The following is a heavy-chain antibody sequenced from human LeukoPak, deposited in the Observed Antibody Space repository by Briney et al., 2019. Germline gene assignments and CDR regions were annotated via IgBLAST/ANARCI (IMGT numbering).Heavy chain of an antibody. Sequence: GGSLRLSCAASGFTFSGSAMHWVRQASGKGLEWVGRIRSKANSYATAYAASVKGRFTISRDDSKNTAYLQMNSLKTEDTAVYYCAKDEGGDYFDYWGQGTLVTVSS. J-gene: IGHJ4*02. CDR1: GFTFSGSA. CDR3: AKDEGGDYFDY. D-gene: IGHD2-15*01. V-gene: IGHV3-73*01. CDR2: IRSKANSYAT.